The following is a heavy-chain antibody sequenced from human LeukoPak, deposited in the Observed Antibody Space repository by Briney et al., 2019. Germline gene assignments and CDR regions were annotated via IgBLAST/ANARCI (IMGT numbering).Heavy chain of an antibody. CDR2: INRDGGII. J-gene: IGHJ4*02. CDR1: GFTLSTYE. Sequence: AGGSLRLSCAASGFTLSTYEMSWVRQAPGKGLEWVSYINRDGGIIYYADSVRGRFTISRDTAKNSLDLQMNSLRAEDTAVYYCAKETGYSGYDYGDYWGQGTLVTVSS. CDR3: AKETGYSGYDYGDY. V-gene: IGHV3-48*03. D-gene: IGHD5-12*01.